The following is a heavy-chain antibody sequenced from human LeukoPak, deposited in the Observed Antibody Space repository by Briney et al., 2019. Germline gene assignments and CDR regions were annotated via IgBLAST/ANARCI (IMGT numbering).Heavy chain of an antibody. V-gene: IGHV3-15*01. CDR3: TTLHCSGTSCYVNGDY. J-gene: IGHJ4*02. Sequence: GGSLTLSCAASGFTFSNAWMSWVRQAPGKGLEWVGRIKGKTDGGTIDYAAPVNGRFTISRDDSKNTLYLQMNSLKTEDTAVYYCTTLHCSGTSCYVNGDYWGQGTLVTVSS. CDR1: GFTFSNAW. D-gene: IGHD2-2*01. CDR2: IKGKTDGGTI.